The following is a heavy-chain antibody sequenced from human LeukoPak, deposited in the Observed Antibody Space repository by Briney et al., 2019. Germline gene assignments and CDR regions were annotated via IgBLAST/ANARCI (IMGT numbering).Heavy chain of an antibody. Sequence: GGSLRLSCAASGFTFSSYSMNWVRQAPGKGLEWVSSISGSGSYIYYADAVKGRFTISRDKANSSLYLLMNSLRAEDTAVYYCARGGSSGWQGDFDYWGQGTLVTVSS. CDR2: ISGSGSYI. CDR1: GFTFSSYS. CDR3: ARGGSSGWQGDFDY. J-gene: IGHJ4*02. V-gene: IGHV3-21*01. D-gene: IGHD6-19*01.